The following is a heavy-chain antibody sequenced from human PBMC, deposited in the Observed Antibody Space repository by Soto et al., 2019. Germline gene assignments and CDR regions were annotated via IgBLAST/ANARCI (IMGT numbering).Heavy chain of an antibody. V-gene: IGHV2-5*01. J-gene: IGHJ3*01. CDR1: GFSLTASGVA. CDR3: AHGGSLRISGAFDF. Sequence: QITLKESGPTLVKPTQTLTLTCAVSGFSLTASGVAVGWIRQPPGKALEWLAFIYWNDEKRYNASMKTRTTIPSDTSTSQVVLIMTNMAPEDTATYYCAHGGSLRISGAFDFWGQGTLVTVSS. CDR2: IYWNDEK.